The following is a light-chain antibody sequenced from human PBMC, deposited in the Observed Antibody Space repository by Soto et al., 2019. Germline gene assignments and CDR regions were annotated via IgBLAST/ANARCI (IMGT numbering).Light chain of an antibody. J-gene: IGKJ2*01. V-gene: IGKV1-39*01. CDR2: TAS. Sequence: DIQMTQSPSSLSASIGDRVTITCRASQGITRSLSWYQQKPGKAPKFLIYTASNLQSGVPSRFSGSGSGTDFTRTITSLQPEDFATYYCQQTYRTPYTFGQWTKLEIK. CDR3: QQTYRTPYT. CDR1: QGITRS.